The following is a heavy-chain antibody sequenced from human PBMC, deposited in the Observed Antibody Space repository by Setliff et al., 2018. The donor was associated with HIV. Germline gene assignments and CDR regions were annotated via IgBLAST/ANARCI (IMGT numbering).Heavy chain of an antibody. CDR2: IYYSGST. CDR1: GGSISSSSYY. V-gene: IGHV4-39*07. D-gene: IGHD3-22*01. Sequence: SETLSLTCTVSGGSISSSSYYWGWIRRPPGKGLEWIGSIYYSGSTYYNPSLKSRVTISVDTSKNQFSLKLSSVTAADTAVYYCARQVNYYDSSGYLAWFDPWGQGTLVTVSS. CDR3: ARQVNYYDSSGYLAWFDP. J-gene: IGHJ5*02.